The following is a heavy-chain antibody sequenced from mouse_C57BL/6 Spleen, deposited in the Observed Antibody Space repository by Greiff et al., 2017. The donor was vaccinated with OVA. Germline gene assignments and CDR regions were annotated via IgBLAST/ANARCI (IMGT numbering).Heavy chain of an antibody. D-gene: IGHD2-1*01. CDR1: GYAFSSYW. J-gene: IGHJ2*01. Sequence: LVESGAELVKPGASVKISCKASGYAFSSYWMNWVKQRPGKGLEWIGQIYPGDGDTNYNGKFKGKATLTADKSSSTAYMQLSSLTSEDSAVDFCARGSGGNYGFDYWGQGTTLTVSS. CDR2: IYPGDGDT. V-gene: IGHV1-80*01. CDR3: ARGSGGNYGFDY.